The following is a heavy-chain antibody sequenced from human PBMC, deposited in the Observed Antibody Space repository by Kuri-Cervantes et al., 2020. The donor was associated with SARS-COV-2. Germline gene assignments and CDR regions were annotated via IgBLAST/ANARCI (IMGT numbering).Heavy chain of an antibody. CDR3: AKAVVSYYYYGMDV. Sequence: GESLKISCAASGFTFSSYAMSWVRQAPGKGLEWVSAISGSGGSTYYADSVKGRFTISRDNSKNTLYLQMNSLRAEDTAVYYCAKAVVSYYYYGMDVWGQGTTVTVSS. CDR2: ISGSGGST. J-gene: IGHJ6*02. CDR1: GFTFSSYA. V-gene: IGHV3-23*01. D-gene: IGHD3-22*01.